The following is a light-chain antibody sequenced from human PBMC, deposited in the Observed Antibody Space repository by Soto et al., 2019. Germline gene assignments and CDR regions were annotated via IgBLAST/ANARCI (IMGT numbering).Light chain of an antibody. CDR3: QNYNSAPRT. V-gene: IGKV1-27*01. CDR1: QGISND. Sequence: DIQMTQSPSSLSASIGDRVTISCRASQGISNDLAWYQQKLGKVPYLLIYAASTSHSGVPSRFRGSGSGTDFTLTISSLQPEDVATYYCQNYNSAPRTFGQGTKVDIK. J-gene: IGKJ1*01. CDR2: AAS.